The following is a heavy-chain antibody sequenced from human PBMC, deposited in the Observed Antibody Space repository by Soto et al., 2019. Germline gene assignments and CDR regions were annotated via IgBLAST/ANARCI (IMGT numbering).Heavy chain of an antibody. CDR1: GDSISSYC. D-gene: IGHD3-9*01. CDR2: IYYSGST. J-gene: IGHJ4*02. Sequence: SETLCLTCPVAGDSISSYCWTWIRQPPGKGLEWIGYIYYSGSTNYNPSLKSRVTISVDTSKNQFALKLSSVTAADTAVYYGERERATGYLSYRGQGTLVTVSS. V-gene: IGHV4-59*01. CDR3: ERERATGYLSY.